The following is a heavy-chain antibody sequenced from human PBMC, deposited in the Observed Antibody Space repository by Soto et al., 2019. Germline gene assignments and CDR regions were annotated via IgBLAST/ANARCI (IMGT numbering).Heavy chain of an antibody. CDR2: IYYSWNT. J-gene: IGHJ6*02. CDR3: DSSPLYGIDV. Sequence: PSETLSLTCSVSAGSISSGYYYFSWIRQPPGKGLEWIGKIYYSWNTYYNPSLNSRLIISIGTSKNQFSRKVGSVTAAETAVYYCDSSPLYGIDVWGQVTTVS. V-gene: IGHV4-30-4*01. CDR1: AGSISSGYYY.